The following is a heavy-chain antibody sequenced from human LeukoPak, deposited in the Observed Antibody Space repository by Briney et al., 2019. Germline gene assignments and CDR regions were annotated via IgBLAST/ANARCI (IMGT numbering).Heavy chain of an antibody. CDR1: GFTFSSYG. CDR3: AKAVWADCSSTSCYGDY. J-gene: IGHJ4*02. Sequence: GGSLRLSCAASGFTFSSYGMHWVRQAPGKGLEWVAFIRYDGSNKCYADSVKGRFTISRDNSKNTLYLQMNSLRAEDTAVYFCAKAVWADCSSTSCYGDYWGQGTLVTVSS. V-gene: IGHV3-30*02. D-gene: IGHD2-2*01. CDR2: IRYDGSNK.